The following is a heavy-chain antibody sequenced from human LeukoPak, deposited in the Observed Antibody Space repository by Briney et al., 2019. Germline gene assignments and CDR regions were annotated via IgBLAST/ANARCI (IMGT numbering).Heavy chain of an antibody. V-gene: IGHV3-74*01. J-gene: IGHJ4*02. CDR1: GFTFSNHW. D-gene: IGHD6-19*01. Sequence: GGSLRLSCAASGFTFSNHWMHWVRQTPGKGLVWVSRIRSDGGTIDYADSVRGRFTISRDNSKNTLYLQMNSLRAEDTAVYYCARDPYSSGWYEGDYWGQGTLVTVSS. CDR3: ARDPYSSGWYEGDY. CDR2: IRSDGGTI.